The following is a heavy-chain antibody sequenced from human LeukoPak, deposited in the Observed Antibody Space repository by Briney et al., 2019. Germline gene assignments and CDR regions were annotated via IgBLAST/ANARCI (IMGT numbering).Heavy chain of an antibody. CDR2: IYTSGST. Sequence: SETLSLTCTVSGGSISSYYWTWNRQPAGKGLEWIGHIYTSGSTYYNPSLKSRVTMSVDTSKNQFSLKLSSVTAADTAMYYCARDAGLTYFDYWGQGTLVTVSS. D-gene: IGHD3-22*01. J-gene: IGHJ4*02. CDR1: GGSISSYY. CDR3: ARDAGLTYFDY. V-gene: IGHV4-4*07.